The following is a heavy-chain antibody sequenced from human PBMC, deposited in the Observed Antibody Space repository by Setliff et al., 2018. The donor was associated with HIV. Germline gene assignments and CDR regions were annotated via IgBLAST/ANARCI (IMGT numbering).Heavy chain of an antibody. CDR3: ARDRHSSGLGSYGP. D-gene: IGHD3-10*01. CDR2: RSTTGST. V-gene: IGHV4-4*09. CDR1: GDSISSYF. J-gene: IGHJ5*02. Sequence: SETLSLTCTISGDSISSYFWSWIRQSPGKGLEWIGFRSTTGSTNYNPSLRSRVTISVDTSRNQFSLGVTSVTAADTAVYFCARDRHSSGLGSYGPWGPGILVTVSS.